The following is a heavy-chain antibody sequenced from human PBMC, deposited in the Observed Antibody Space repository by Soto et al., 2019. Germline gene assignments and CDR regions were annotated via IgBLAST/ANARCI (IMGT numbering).Heavy chain of an antibody. V-gene: IGHV3-9*01. Sequence: GGSLRLSCAASEFTFDDYAMHWVRQGPGKGLEWVAFISWSSVYTGYADSVKGRFTISRDNAKSSLYLDKNSLRPEDTALYFCVKDKSLGGEASTYYFDFWGQGTLVTVSS. CDR3: VKDKSLGGEASTYYFDF. J-gene: IGHJ4*02. D-gene: IGHD2-21*01. CDR1: EFTFDDYA. CDR2: ISWSSVYT.